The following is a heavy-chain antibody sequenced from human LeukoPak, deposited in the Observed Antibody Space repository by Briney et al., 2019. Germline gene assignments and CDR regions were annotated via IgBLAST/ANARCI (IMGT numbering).Heavy chain of an antibody. D-gene: IGHD3-3*01. CDR3: ARHKGFWSGFDY. V-gene: IGHV4-59*01. J-gene: IGHJ4*02. CDR2: IYYSGST. CDR1: GGSISSYY. Sequence: PSETLSLTCTVSGGSISSYYWSWIRQPPGKGLGWIGYIYYSGSTNYNPSLKSRVTISVDTSKNQFSLKLSSVTAADTAVYYCARHKGFWSGFDYWGQGTLVTVSS.